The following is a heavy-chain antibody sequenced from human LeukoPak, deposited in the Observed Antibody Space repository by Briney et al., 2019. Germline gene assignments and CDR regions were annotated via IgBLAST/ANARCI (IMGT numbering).Heavy chain of an antibody. D-gene: IGHD3-10*01. CDR2: INHSGST. Sequence: SETLSLTCTVSGGSISSYYWSWIRQPPGKGLEWIGEINHSGSTNYNPSLKSRVTISVDTSKNQFSLKLSSVTAADTAVYYCASYYYGSGSYGSNDSFDYWGQGTLVTVSS. CDR3: ASYYYGSGSYGSNDSFDY. V-gene: IGHV4-34*01. J-gene: IGHJ4*02. CDR1: GGSISSYY.